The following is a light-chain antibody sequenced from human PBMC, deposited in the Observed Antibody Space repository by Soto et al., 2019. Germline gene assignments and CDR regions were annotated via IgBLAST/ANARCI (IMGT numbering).Light chain of an antibody. CDR1: SSDVGTYDL. CDR3: CSYAGSSSYV. J-gene: IGLJ1*01. V-gene: IGLV2-23*01. Sequence: QSALTQPASVSGSPGQSITISCTGSSSDVGTYDLVSWYQQHPGKAPKLIIYEATERPSGLSNRFSGSKSGNTASLTISGLQAEDEAVYYCCSYAGSSSYVFGTGTKVTVL. CDR2: EAT.